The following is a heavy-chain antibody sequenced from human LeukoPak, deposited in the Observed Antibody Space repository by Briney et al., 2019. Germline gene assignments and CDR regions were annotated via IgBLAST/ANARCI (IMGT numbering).Heavy chain of an antibody. Sequence: GGSLRLSCAASGFTFSSYSMSWVRQAPGKGLEWVANIKQDGSEKYYVDSVKGRFTISRDNAKNSLYLQMNSLRAEDTAVYYCARGPPIAAAGTFWGQGTLVTVSS. CDR3: ARGPPIAAAGTF. D-gene: IGHD6-13*01. J-gene: IGHJ4*02. V-gene: IGHV3-7*01. CDR1: GFTFSSYS. CDR2: IKQDGSEK.